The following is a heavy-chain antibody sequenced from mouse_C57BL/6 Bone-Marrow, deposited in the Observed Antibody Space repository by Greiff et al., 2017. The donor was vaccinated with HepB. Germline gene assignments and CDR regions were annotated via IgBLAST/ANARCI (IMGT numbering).Heavy chain of an antibody. Sequence: VQLKQSGTVLARPGASVKMSCTTSGYTFTSYWMHWVKQRPGQGLEWIGAIYPGNSDTSYNQKFKGKTKLTAVTSASPAYMELSSLTNEDSAVYYCTRGAVVHWYFDVWGTGTTVTVSS. CDR1: GYTFTSYW. J-gene: IGHJ1*03. D-gene: IGHD1-1*01. V-gene: IGHV1-5*01. CDR3: TRGAVVHWYFDV. CDR2: IYPGNSDT.